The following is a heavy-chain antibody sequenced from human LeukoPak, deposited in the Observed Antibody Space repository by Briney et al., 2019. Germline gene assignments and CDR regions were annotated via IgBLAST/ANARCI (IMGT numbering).Heavy chain of an antibody. CDR2: IYTSGST. J-gene: IGHJ4*02. D-gene: IGHD2-2*01. CDR3: ARHEGVMSPGVPFVVATRFDY. Sequence: SETLSLTCTVSGGSISSFYWSWIRQPPGKGLEWIGYIYTSGSTNYNPSLKSRVTISVDTSKNQFSLKLSSVTAADTAVYYCARHEGVMSPGVPFVVATRFDYWGQGTLVTVSS. V-gene: IGHV4-4*09. CDR1: GGSISSFY.